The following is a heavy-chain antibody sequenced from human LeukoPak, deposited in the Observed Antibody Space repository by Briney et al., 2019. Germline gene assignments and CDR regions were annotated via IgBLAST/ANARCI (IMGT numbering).Heavy chain of an antibody. J-gene: IGHJ4*02. D-gene: IGHD6-6*01. V-gene: IGHV2-5*02. CDR2: IYWDDDK. Sequence: KVSGPTLVKPTQTLTLTCTFSGFSLSTSEVGVAWIRQPPGKALEWLALIYWDDDKLYSPSLESRLSITKNTSKNQVVLTMTNMDPVDTATYYCAHRPLSSSLNYWGQGTLVTVSS. CDR3: AHRPLSSSLNY. CDR1: GFSLSTSEVG.